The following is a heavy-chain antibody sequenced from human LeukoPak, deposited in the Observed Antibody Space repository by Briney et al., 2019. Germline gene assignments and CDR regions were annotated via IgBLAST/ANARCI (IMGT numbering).Heavy chain of an antibody. J-gene: IGHJ5*01. D-gene: IGHD3-9*01. V-gene: IGHV3-30*18. CDR1: GFPFSNFG. Sequence: GGSLTLSCTASGFPFSNFGMHWVRQAPDKGLEGVAVISYDASNKYYADSVQGRFTICRDNSKNTLYMQMNSQRAEDTAVYYCVKGSASVFRSFDYFSPSDSWGQGTLVTVS. CDR2: ISYDASNK. CDR3: VKGSASVFRSFDYFSPSDS.